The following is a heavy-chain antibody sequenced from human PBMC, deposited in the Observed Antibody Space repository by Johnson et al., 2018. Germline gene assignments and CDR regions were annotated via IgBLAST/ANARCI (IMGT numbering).Heavy chain of an antibody. D-gene: IGHD3-3*01. CDR3: ATGRFLEWLPTNEYFRH. CDR1: GFTFSSYS. V-gene: IGHV3-48*02. Sequence: VRLVESGGGLVQPGGSLRLSCAASGFTFSSYSMNWVRQAPGKGLEWVSYISSSSSTIYYADSVKGRFTISRDNAKNSLYLQMNSLRDEDTGVYYCATGRFLEWLPTNEYFRHGGQGTLVTVSS. CDR2: ISSSSSTI. J-gene: IGHJ1*01.